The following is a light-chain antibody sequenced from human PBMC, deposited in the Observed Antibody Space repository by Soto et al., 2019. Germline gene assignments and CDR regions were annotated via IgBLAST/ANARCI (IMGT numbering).Light chain of an antibody. CDR3: QSYDSSLSGAV. CDR2: DNS. Sequence: QSVLTQPPSVSGAPGQRVTISCTGSSSNIGAGYDVHWYQQLPGTAPKLLIYDNSNRPSGVPDRLSGSKSGTSASLAITGLQAEDEADYYCQSYDSSLSGAVFGGGTQLTVL. V-gene: IGLV1-40*01. CDR1: SSNIGAGYD. J-gene: IGLJ7*01.